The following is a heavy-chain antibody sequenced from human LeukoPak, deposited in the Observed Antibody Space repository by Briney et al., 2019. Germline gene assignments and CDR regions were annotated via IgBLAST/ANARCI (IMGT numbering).Heavy chain of an antibody. Sequence: ASVTVSCKASGGTFSSYAISWVRQAPGRGLEWMGGIIPIFGTANYAQKFQGRVTITADESTSTAYMELSSLRSEDTAVYYCARETGDSSGYLEWNYFDYWGQGTLVTVSS. CDR2: IIPIFGTA. CDR1: GGTFSSYA. J-gene: IGHJ4*02. V-gene: IGHV1-69*13. D-gene: IGHD3-22*01. CDR3: ARETGDSSGYLEWNYFDY.